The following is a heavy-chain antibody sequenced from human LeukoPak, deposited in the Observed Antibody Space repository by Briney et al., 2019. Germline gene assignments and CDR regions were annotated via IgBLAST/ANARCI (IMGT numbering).Heavy chain of an antibody. J-gene: IGHJ1*01. CDR3: ARVGYYGSGSPNFQH. CDR1: GFSVSNNY. CDR2: ISSSGVYR. Sequence: PGGSLRLSCVTSGFSVSNNYMSWVRQAPGKGLEWVASISSSGVYRYYADSVKGRFTISRDNAKNSLSLQMNSLRAEDSALYYCARVGYYGSGSPNFQHWGQGTQVTVSS. D-gene: IGHD3-10*01. V-gene: IGHV3-21*01.